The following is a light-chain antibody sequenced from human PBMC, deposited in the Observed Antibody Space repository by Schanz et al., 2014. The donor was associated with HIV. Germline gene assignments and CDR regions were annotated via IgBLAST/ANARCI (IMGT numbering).Light chain of an antibody. J-gene: IGLJ3*02. V-gene: IGLV1-51*01. CDR1: SSNIGAGYD. CDR3: GTWDSSLRAVV. Sequence: QSVLTQPPSVSAAPGQKVTISCSGSSSNIGAGYDVHWYQQLPGTAPKLLIYDNSKRPSGIPDRVSGSKSATSATLAITGLQSGDEADYYCGTWDSSLRAVVFGAGTKLTVL. CDR2: DNS.